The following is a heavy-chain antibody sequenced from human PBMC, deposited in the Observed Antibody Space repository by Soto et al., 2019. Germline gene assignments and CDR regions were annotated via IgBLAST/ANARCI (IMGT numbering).Heavy chain of an antibody. V-gene: IGHV3-11*01. Sequence: GGSLRLSCAASGFTFSDYYMSWIRQAPGKGLEWVSYISSSGSTIYYADSVKGRFTISRDNAKNSLYLQMNSLRAEDTAVYYCARVSLGYCSSTSCYGPPYYYYYMDVWGKGTTVTVSS. CDR3: ARVSLGYCSSTSCYGPPYYYYYMDV. CDR1: GFTFSDYY. J-gene: IGHJ6*03. D-gene: IGHD2-2*01. CDR2: ISSSGSTI.